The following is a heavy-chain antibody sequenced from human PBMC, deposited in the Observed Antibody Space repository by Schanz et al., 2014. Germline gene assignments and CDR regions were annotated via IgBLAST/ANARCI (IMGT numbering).Heavy chain of an antibody. CDR2: VHHSGST. CDR1: GVSFSFYY. Sequence: QVHLQQWGAGLLQPSETLSLTCGVGGVSFSFYYWSWVRQPPGKGLEWIGEVHHSGSTNYNPSLKSRVTISMDTSKNQFSLKLSSVTAADTAVYYCARGEWSTSQFDYWGHGTLVTVSS. J-gene: IGHJ4*01. D-gene: IGHD2-2*01. V-gene: IGHV4-34*02. CDR3: ARGEWSTSQFDY.